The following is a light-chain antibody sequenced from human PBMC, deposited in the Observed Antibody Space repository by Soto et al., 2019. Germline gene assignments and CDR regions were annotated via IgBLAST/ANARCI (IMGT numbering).Light chain of an antibody. CDR2: DVS. CDR3: QQRSNWPPVLT. J-gene: IGKJ4*01. Sequence: EIVLTQSPATLSLSPGDRATLSCRASQSISNYLVWYQQKPGQAPRLLIYDVSNRATGVPARFSGSGSGTDFTLTISSLEPEDFAVYYCQQRSNWPPVLTFGGGTKVEIK. CDR1: QSISNY. V-gene: IGKV3-11*01.